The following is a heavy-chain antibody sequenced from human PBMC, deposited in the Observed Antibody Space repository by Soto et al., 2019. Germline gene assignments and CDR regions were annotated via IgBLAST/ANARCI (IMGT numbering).Heavy chain of an antibody. Sequence: GGSLRLSCTASGFTFGDYAMSWFRQAPGKGLEWVGFIRSKAYGGTTEYAASVKGRFTISRDDSKSIAYLQMNSLKTEDTAVYYCTRGSSSSWYPNYYYGMDVWGKGTTVTVSS. CDR2: IRSKAYGGTT. V-gene: IGHV3-49*03. CDR3: TRGSSSSWYPNYYYGMDV. D-gene: IGHD6-13*01. CDR1: GFTFGDYA. J-gene: IGHJ6*04.